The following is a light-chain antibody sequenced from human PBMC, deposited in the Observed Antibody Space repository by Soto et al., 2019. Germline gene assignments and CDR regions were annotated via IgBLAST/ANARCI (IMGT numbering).Light chain of an antibody. J-gene: IGKJ3*01. CDR2: AAS. CDR3: QQSSSTLFT. Sequence: DIPMTQSPSSLSASVGDRVTITCRASQTISSYLNWYQQKPGKAPKLLIYAASSLQSGVPSRFSGSGSGTDFTLTISSLQPEDFATYYCQQSSSTLFTFGPGTRVDIK. CDR1: QTISSY. V-gene: IGKV1-39*01.